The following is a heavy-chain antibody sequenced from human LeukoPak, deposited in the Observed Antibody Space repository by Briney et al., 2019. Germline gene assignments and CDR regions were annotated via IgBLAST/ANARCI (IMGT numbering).Heavy chain of an antibody. Sequence: AGGSLRLSCAASGFTFSSYGMHWVRQAPGKGLEWVAFIRYDGSNKYYADSVKGRFTISRDNAKNSLYLQMNSLRAEDTALYYCAKAQAVAGYDAFDIWGQGTMVTVSS. D-gene: IGHD6-19*01. CDR1: GFTFSSYG. CDR2: IRYDGSNK. V-gene: IGHV3-30*02. J-gene: IGHJ3*02. CDR3: AKAQAVAGYDAFDI.